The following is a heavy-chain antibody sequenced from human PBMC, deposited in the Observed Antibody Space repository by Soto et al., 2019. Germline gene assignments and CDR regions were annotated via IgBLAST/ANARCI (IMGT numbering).Heavy chain of an antibody. J-gene: IGHJ6*01. V-gene: IGHV4-34*01. D-gene: IGHD3-10*01. CDR1: GGSFSGYC. CDR3: ARGRVSATYSDVFDC. Sequence: SETLSLTCAVYGGSFSGYCWSWIRQPAGEGPEWVGEINQSGSTTYSPSLKGRVTVSVDTSKNQSYLNLGSVTATHTAVYSCARGRVSATYSDVFDCWGKGTTVTASS. CDR2: INQSGST.